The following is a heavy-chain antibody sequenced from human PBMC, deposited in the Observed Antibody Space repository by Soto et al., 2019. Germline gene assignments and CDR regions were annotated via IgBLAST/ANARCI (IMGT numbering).Heavy chain of an antibody. Sequence: GESLKISCTGSGYSFTSYWIGWVRQMPGKGLEWMGIIYPGDSDTRYSPSFQGQVTISADKSISTAYLQWSSLKASDTAMYYCARHLALYSSSWYALDAFDIWGQGAMVTVSS. CDR1: GYSFTSYW. D-gene: IGHD6-13*01. J-gene: IGHJ3*02. V-gene: IGHV5-51*01. CDR3: ARHLALYSSSWYALDAFDI. CDR2: IYPGDSDT.